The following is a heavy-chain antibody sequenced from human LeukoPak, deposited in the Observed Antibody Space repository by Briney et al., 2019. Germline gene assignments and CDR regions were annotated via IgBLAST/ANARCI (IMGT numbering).Heavy chain of an antibody. D-gene: IGHD1-26*01. CDR1: GFTFDDYA. CDR3: AKESGSYYRADFDY. J-gene: IGHJ4*02. Sequence: GGSPRLSCAASGFTFDDYAMHWVRQAPGKGLEWVSGISWNSGSIGYADSVKGRFTISRDNAKNSLYLQMNSLRAEDTALYYCAKESGSYYRADFDYWGQGTLVTVSS. CDR2: ISWNSGSI. V-gene: IGHV3-9*01.